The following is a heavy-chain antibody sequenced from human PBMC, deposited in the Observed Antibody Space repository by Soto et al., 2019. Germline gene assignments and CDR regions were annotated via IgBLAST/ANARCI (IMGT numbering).Heavy chain of an antibody. V-gene: IGHV4-30-4*01. CDR1: GGSISSGDYY. J-gene: IGHJ4*02. CDR2: IYYSGST. Sequence: KPSETLSLTCTVSGGSISSGDYYWSWIRQPPGKGLEWIGYIYYSGSTYYNPSLKSRVTISVDTSKNQFSLKLSSVTAADTAVYYCARAGSGALYYFDYWGQGTLVTVSS. D-gene: IGHD1-1*01. CDR3: ARAGSGALYYFDY.